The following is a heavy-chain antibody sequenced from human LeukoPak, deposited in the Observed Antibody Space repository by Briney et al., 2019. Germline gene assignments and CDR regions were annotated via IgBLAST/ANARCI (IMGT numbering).Heavy chain of an antibody. J-gene: IGHJ4*02. CDR3: ARDTYSGSYEEGVY. V-gene: IGHV4-30-2*01. D-gene: IGHD1-26*01. CDR2: IYHSGST. Sequence: PSETLSLTCTVSGGSISSGGYYWSWIRQPPGKGLEWIGYIYHSGSTYYNPSLKSRVTISVDRSKNQFSLKLSSVTAADTAVYYCARDTYSGSYEEGVYWGQGTLVTVSS. CDR1: GGSISSGGYY.